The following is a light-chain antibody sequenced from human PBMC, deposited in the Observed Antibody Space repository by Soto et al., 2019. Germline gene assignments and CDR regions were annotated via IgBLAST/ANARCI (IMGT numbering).Light chain of an antibody. CDR3: SSFTSRFTFV. V-gene: IGLV2-14*01. CDR2: EVT. J-gene: IGLJ1*01. CDR1: NSDVGTYNY. Sequence: QSVLTQPASVSGSPGQSITISCTGTNSDVGTYNYVSWYQQHPGKAPKFMIYEVTNRPSGVSDRFSGSKSGNTASLTISGLQAEDEADYYCSSFTSRFTFVFGTGTKVTVL.